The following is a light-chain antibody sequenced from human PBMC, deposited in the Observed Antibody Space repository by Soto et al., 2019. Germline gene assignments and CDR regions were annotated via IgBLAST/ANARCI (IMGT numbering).Light chain of an antibody. CDR2: DVS. Sequence: IVLTQSPATLSLSQGKRATLSCRASQNISNYLIWYQQKPGQAPRLLIYDVSNRAAGIPARFSGSGSGRHFTLTISSLQSEDFGVYYCQHYNNWPPYSFGQGTKVDI. CDR1: QNISNY. V-gene: IGKV3-11*02. CDR3: QHYNNWPPYS. J-gene: IGKJ2*03.